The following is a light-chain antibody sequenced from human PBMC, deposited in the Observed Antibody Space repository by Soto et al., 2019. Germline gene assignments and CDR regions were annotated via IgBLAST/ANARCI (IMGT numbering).Light chain of an antibody. CDR3: QQYYRPWT. CDR2: WAS. Sequence: DIVMTQSPDSLAVSLGERATINCKSSQRVLYSSNNKNYLDWYQQKPGQPPMLLIYWASTRESGLPDRFSGSGSGTDFTLTISSQQAEDVAVYYCQQYYRPWTFGQGTKVAIK. V-gene: IGKV4-1*01. CDR1: QRVLYSSNNKNY. J-gene: IGKJ1*01.